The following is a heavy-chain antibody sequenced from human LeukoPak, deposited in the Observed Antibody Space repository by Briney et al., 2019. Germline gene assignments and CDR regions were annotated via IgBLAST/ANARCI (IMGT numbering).Heavy chain of an antibody. CDR3: AKDLLYDHIRFDY. J-gene: IGHJ4*02. D-gene: IGHD3-3*01. Sequence: GGSLRLSCAASGFTSSSYAMSWVRQAPGKGLEWVSAISGSGGSTYYADSVKGRFTISRDNSKNTLYLQMNSLRAEDTAVYYCAKDLLYDHIRFDYWGQGTLVTVSS. CDR2: ISGSGGST. V-gene: IGHV3-23*01. CDR1: GFTSSSYA.